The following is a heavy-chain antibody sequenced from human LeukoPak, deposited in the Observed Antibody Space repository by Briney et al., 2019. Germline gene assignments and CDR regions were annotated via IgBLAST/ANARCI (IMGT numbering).Heavy chain of an antibody. CDR1: GYSFTSYW. CDR3: ARRSEYSDH. Sequence: GESLQISCEGSGYSFTSYWIGWVRQMPGKGLEWMGIIYPGDSDTRYSPSFQGLVTISADKSISTAYLQWSSLKASDTAIYYCARRSEYSDHWGQGTLVTVSS. D-gene: IGHD6-6*01. J-gene: IGHJ5*02. CDR2: IYPGDSDT. V-gene: IGHV5-51*01.